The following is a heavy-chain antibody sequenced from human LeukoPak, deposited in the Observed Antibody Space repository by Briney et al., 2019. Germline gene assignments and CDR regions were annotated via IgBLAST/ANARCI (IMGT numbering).Heavy chain of an antibody. CDR3: ALLWFGEFLAEEKNASDI. J-gene: IGHJ3*02. CDR2: IYHSGST. CDR1: GGSISSGGYS. V-gene: IGHV4-30-2*01. Sequence: ASETLSLTCAVSGGSISSGGYSWSWIRQPPGKGLEWIGYIYHSGSTYYNPSLKSRVTISVDRSKNQFSLKLSSVTAADTAVYYCALLWFGEFLAEEKNASDIWGQGTMVTVSS. D-gene: IGHD3-10*01.